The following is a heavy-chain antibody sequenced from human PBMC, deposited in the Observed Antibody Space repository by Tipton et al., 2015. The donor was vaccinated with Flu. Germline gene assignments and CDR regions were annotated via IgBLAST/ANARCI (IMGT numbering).Heavy chain of an antibody. Sequence: VQLVQSGAEMKKPGASVKLSCKASGYTFTSYYMHWVRQAPGQGLEWMGIINPSGGRTSYAPRFKGRLTMTSDTSTSTVYMELGSLTSDDTAVYYCARTMIVVAPFDPWGQGTPVTVSS. V-gene: IGHV1-46*01. CDR3: ARTMIVVAPFDP. J-gene: IGHJ5*02. CDR2: INPSGGRT. CDR1: GYTFTSYY. D-gene: IGHD3-22*01.